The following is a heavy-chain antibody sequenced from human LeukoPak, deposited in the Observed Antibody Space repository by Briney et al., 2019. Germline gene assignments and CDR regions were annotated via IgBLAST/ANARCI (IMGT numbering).Heavy chain of an antibody. D-gene: IGHD6-19*01. CDR1: GFTFSSYS. J-gene: IGHJ6*03. CDR2: ISSSSSYI. V-gene: IGHV3-21*04. CDR3: ARDPQAVAGSYYYYYMDV. Sequence: GGSLRLSCAASGFTFSSYSMNWVRQAPGKGLEWVSSISSSSSYIYYADSLKGRFTISRDNAKNSLYLQMNSLRAEDTALYYCARDPQAVAGSYYYYYMDVWGKGTTVTVSS.